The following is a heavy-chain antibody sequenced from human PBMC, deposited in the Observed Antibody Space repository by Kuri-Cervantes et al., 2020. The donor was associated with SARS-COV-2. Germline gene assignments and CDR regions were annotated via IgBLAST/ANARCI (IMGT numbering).Heavy chain of an antibody. CDR1: GGSISSHY. CDR2: IYYSGST. J-gene: IGHJ3*02. Sequence: SETLSLTCTVSGGSISSHYWSWIRQPPGKGLERIGYIYYSGSTNYNPSLKSRVTISVDTSKNQFSLKLSSVTAADTAVYYCARDAPFYYDSSGYYYAGAFDIWGQGTMVTVSS. D-gene: IGHD3-22*01. V-gene: IGHV4-59*11. CDR3: ARDAPFYYDSSGYYYAGAFDI.